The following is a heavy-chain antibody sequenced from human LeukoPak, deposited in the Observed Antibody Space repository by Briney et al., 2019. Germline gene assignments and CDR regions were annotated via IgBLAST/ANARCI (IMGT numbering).Heavy chain of an antibody. V-gene: IGHV3-74*01. CDR3: ARGQYWDYYYMDV. CDR1: GFTFSNYW. Sequence: PGGSPRLSCAASGFTFSNYWMHWVRQAPGKGLVWVSRINSDGSSTSYADSVKGRFTISRDNAKNTLYLQMNSLRAEDTAVYYCARGQYWDYYYMDVWGKGTTVTISS. J-gene: IGHJ6*03. CDR2: INSDGSST. D-gene: IGHD2-15*01.